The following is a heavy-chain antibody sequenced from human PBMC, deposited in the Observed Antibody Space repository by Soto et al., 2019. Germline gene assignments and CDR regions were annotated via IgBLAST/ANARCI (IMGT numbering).Heavy chain of an antibody. D-gene: IGHD2-15*01. J-gene: IGHJ3*02. CDR2: IYYSGST. CDR3: ARVDGGYCSGGSCVDAFDI. V-gene: IGHV4-31*03. Sequence: QVQLQESGPGLVKPSQTLSLTCTVSGGSISSGGYYWSWIRQHPGKGLEWIGYIYYSGSTYYNPSINSRVTISVDTSKNQSSLKLSSVTAADTAVYYCARVDGGYCSGGSCVDAFDIWGQGTMVTVSS. CDR1: GGSISSGGYY.